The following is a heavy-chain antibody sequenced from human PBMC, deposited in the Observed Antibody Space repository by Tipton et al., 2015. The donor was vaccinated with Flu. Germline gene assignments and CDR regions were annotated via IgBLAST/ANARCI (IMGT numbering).Heavy chain of an antibody. CDR2: IPADGGSI. D-gene: IGHD1-26*01. Sequence: SLRLSCAASGFIFSAYNMHWVRQAPGKVLEWVALIPADGGSIYYADSVKGRFTISRDNSKNAVYLQMNSLRPEDTAVYYCVRVAQGGVGFDYGGQGTLVTVSS. CDR3: VRVAQGGVGFDY. CDR1: GFIFSAYN. J-gene: IGHJ4*02. V-gene: IGHV3-30-3*01.